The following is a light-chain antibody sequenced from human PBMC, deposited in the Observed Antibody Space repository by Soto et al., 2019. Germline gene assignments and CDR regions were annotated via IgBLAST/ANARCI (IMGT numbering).Light chain of an antibody. CDR1: QSISSW. CDR2: DAS. Sequence: DIQMTQSPSTLSASVGDRVTITCRASQSISSWLAWYQQKPGKAPKLLIYDASSLESGVPSRFSGSGSGTEFTLTISSLKPDDFATYYCQQYNSYSFGGGTKVDIK. J-gene: IGKJ4*01. CDR3: QQYNSYS. V-gene: IGKV1-5*01.